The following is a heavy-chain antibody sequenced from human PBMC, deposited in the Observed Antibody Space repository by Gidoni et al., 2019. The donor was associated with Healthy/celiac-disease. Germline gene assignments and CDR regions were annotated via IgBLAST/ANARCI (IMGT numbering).Heavy chain of an antibody. J-gene: IGHJ6*02. Sequence: QVQLQPWGSGLLTPSETLSLTCAVYGGSFSGYYWSWIRQPPGKGLEWIGEINHSGSTNYNPSLKSRVTISVDTSKNQFSLKLSSVTAADTAVYYCARGRGGKYGMDVWGQGTTVTVSS. CDR2: INHSGST. CDR3: ARGRGGKYGMDV. D-gene: IGHD1-1*01. V-gene: IGHV4-34*01. CDR1: GGSFSGYY.